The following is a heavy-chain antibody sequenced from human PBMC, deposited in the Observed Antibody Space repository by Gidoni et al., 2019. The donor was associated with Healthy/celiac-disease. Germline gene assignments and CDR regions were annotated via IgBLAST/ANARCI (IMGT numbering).Heavy chain of an antibody. Sequence: EVQLAESGGGWVQPGGSLRLSCAASGFTFSSYGMKWVRQAPGQGREGVSYIRSSSSTIYYSCSVKGRFTISRDNAKSSLYLQMNSLRAEDTAVYYCARENYGSGSLRLGDAFDIWGQGTMVTVSA. CDR1: GFTFSSYG. D-gene: IGHD3-10*01. J-gene: IGHJ3*02. V-gene: IGHV3-48*01. CDR3: ARENYGSGSLRLGDAFDI. CDR2: IRSSSSTI.